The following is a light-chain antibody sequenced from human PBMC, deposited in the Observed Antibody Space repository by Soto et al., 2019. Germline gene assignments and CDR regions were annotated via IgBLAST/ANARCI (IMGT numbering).Light chain of an antibody. CDR3: QQYNNWPFT. J-gene: IGKJ3*01. CDR1: QSVSSN. CDR2: GAS. V-gene: IGKV3-15*01. Sequence: EIVMTQSPATLSVSPGEGATLSCRASQSVSSNLAWYQQKPGQAPRLLIYGASTRAADIPARFSGSGSGTEFTLTISSLQSEDFAVYYCQQYNNWPFTFGPGTKMDIK.